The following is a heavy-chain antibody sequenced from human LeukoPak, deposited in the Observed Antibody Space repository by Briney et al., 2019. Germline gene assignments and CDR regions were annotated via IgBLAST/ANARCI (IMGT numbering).Heavy chain of an antibody. V-gene: IGHV3-30*02. CDR2: IRYDGSDK. CDR3: ARDFAVVTDSGVR. CDR1: GFTFSSYD. J-gene: IGHJ4*02. Sequence: GGSLRLSCAASGFTFSSYDMHWVRQAPGKGLEWVAFIRYDGSDKYYADSVKGRFTISRDDAKSSLYLQMNSLRAEDTAVYYCARDFAVVTDSGVRWGQGTLVTVSA. D-gene: IGHD3-3*01.